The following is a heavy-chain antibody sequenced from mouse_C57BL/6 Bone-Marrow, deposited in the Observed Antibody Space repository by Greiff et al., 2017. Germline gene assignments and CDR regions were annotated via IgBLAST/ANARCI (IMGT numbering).Heavy chain of an antibody. Sequence: EVQLVESGGDLVKPGGSLKLSCAASGFTFSSYGMSWVRQTPDKRLEWVATISSGGSYTYYPDSVKGRFTISRDNAKNTLYLQMSSLKSEDTAMYDCERHSYYAMDYWGQGTSVTVSS. CDR2: ISSGGSYT. V-gene: IGHV5-6*01. CDR1: GFTFSSYG. J-gene: IGHJ4*01. CDR3: ERHSYYAMDY.